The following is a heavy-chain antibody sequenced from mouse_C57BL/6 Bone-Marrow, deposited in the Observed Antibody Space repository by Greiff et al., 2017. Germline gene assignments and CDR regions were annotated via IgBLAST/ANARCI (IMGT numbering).Heavy chain of an antibody. CDR2: IYPRDGST. J-gene: IGHJ4*01. D-gene: IGHD2-3*01. V-gene: IGHV1-85*01. CDR1: GYTFTSYD. Sequence: QVQLQQSGPELVKPGASVKLSCKASGYTFTSYDINWVKQRPGQGLEWIGWIYPRDGSTKYNEKFKGKATLTVDTSSSTAYMELHSLTSEDSAVYFCAGDGYPYAMTTGVKEPQSPSPQ. CDR3: AGDGYPYAMTT.